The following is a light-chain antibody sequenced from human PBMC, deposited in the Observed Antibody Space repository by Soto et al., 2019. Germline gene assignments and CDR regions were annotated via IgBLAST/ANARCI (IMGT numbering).Light chain of an antibody. CDR1: QTISSY. J-gene: IGKJ4*01. CDR3: QQSYRTPLN. Sequence: IHMTQSPSSLSASVGDRVSITCRASQTISSYLNWHQQKPGQAPKSLIYAASTLQSGVPSRFGGSGSGTDFTLTISNLQPEDFATYYCQQSYRTPLNFGGGTKV. CDR2: AAS. V-gene: IGKV1-39*01.